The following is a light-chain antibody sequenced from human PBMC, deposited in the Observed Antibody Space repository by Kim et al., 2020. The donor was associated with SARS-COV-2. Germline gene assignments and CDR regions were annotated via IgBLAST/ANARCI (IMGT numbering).Light chain of an antibody. J-gene: IGKJ1*01. Sequence: VMTQSPATLFVSPGERATLSCTASQSVSSNLAWYQQKPGQAPRLLISDASTRATGIPARFSGGGSGTDFTLTISSLQSEDFAVYYCQQYNKWPRTFGQGTKVEIK. CDR2: DAS. V-gene: IGKV3-15*01. CDR3: QQYNKWPRT. CDR1: QSVSSN.